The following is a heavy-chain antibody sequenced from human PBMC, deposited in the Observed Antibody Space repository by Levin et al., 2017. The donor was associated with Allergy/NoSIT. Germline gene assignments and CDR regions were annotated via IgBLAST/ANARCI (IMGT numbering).Heavy chain of an antibody. Sequence: SETLSLTCIVSGGSISTKGYYWAWIRQPPGKGLEWIGSLYYSGTTYYKGSLESRVTISVDTSNNQFSLKVTSLTAADTAMYYCARDGEAFDIWGQGTMVTVSS. CDR2: LYYSGTT. J-gene: IGHJ3*02. CDR1: GGSISTKGYY. V-gene: IGHV4-39*07. D-gene: IGHD3-10*01. CDR3: ARDGEAFDI.